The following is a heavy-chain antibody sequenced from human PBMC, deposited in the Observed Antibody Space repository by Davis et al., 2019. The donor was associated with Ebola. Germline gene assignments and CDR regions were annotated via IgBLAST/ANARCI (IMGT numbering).Heavy chain of an antibody. CDR2: IKQDGSEK. V-gene: IGHV3-7*03. J-gene: IGHJ4*02. CDR1: GFTFSSYW. D-gene: IGHD6-13*01. CDR3: ARGHSSSWYYFDY. Sequence: GGSLRLSCSASGFTFSSYWMSWVRQAPGKGLEWVANIKQDGSEKYYVDSVKGRFTISRDNAKNSLYLQMNSLRAEDTAVYYCARGHSSSWYYFDYWGQGTLVTVSS.